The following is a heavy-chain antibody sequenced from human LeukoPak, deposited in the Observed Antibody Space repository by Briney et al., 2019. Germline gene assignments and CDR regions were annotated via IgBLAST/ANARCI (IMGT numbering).Heavy chain of an antibody. CDR1: GGSISNYY. Sequence: SETLSLTCTVSGGSISNYYWNWIRQPPGKGLEWIGYIYYSGTTNYNPSLKSRVSMSVDTSKNQFSLKLSSVTAADTAVYYCARPTTNWGAVGAFDIWGQGTMVTVSS. D-gene: IGHD7-27*01. CDR3: ARPTTNWGAVGAFDI. V-gene: IGHV4-59*08. CDR2: IYYSGTT. J-gene: IGHJ3*02.